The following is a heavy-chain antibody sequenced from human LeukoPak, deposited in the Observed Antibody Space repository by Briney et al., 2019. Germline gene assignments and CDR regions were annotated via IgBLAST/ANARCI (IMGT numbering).Heavy chain of an antibody. V-gene: IGHV3-23*01. Sequence: GGSLRLSCAASGFTFSNHGMNWVRQAPGKGLERLSGVSPPGGGTYYADSVKGRFTISRDDSKNTLSLQMNSLRVEDTATYYCARDLAWGAFDYWGQGTLVTVSS. CDR2: VSPPGGGT. CDR1: GFTFSNHG. D-gene: IGHD7-27*01. J-gene: IGHJ4*02. CDR3: ARDLAWGAFDY.